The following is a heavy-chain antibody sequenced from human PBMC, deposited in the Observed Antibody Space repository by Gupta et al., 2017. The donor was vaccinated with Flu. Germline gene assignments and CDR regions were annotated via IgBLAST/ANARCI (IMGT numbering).Heavy chain of an antibody. CDR1: GFSLNTSNVV. J-gene: IGHJ4*02. V-gene: IGHV2-5*01. D-gene: IGHD3-10*02. CDR2: IYWNDDE. Sequence: ITLKESGPPPVKPTQTLALTCVFSGFSLNTSNVVVVWLLRPPGKALEWLAPIYWNDDERFHPYMENRRTITKDTSRNHVVLTVTNIDPVDNVKSSCARRVNRMNAYVGYGNYFDYWGQGIVVNVPS. CDR3: ARRVNRMNAYVGYGNYFDY.